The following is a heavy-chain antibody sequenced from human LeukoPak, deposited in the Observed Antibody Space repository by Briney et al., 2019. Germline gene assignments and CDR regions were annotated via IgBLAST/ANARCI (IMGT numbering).Heavy chain of an antibody. Sequence: GGCLRLSCAASVFTFTSYSMNWVRQAPGKGLEWVSTISGGGGSTYYADSVKGRFTISRDNSKNTLYLQVNSLRAEDTAVYYCAKGGKWDVTPFDYWGQGTLVTVSS. CDR1: VFTFTSYS. D-gene: IGHD1-26*01. CDR3: AKGGKWDVTPFDY. CDR2: ISGGGGST. J-gene: IGHJ4*02. V-gene: IGHV3-23*01.